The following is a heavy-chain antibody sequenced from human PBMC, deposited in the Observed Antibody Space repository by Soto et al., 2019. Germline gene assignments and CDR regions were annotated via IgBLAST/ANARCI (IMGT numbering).Heavy chain of an antibody. D-gene: IGHD3-10*01. J-gene: IGHJ5*02. Sequence: SETLSLTCTVSGGSISSSSYYWGWIRQPPXKGLEWIGSIYYSGSTYYNPSLKSRVTISVDTSKNQFSLKLSSVTAADTAVYYCARTYYYGSGSYSNWFDPWGQGTLVTVYS. CDR2: IYYSGST. CDR3: ARTYYYGSGSYSNWFDP. CDR1: GGSISSSSYY. V-gene: IGHV4-39*01.